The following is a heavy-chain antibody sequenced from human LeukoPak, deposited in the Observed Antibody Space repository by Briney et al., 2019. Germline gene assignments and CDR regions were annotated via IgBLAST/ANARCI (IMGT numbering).Heavy chain of an antibody. D-gene: IGHD3-16*01. CDR3: ARQIGARAFDV. Sequence: SETLSLTCTVSGGSISGYYWSWIRQPAGKGLEWIGRIYPNGHTTYNPSLTSRVTMSADTSKMQFSLNLNSVTAADTALYYCARQIGARAFDVWGQGTVVTVSS. CDR2: IYPNGHT. J-gene: IGHJ3*01. CDR1: GGSISGYY. V-gene: IGHV4-4*07.